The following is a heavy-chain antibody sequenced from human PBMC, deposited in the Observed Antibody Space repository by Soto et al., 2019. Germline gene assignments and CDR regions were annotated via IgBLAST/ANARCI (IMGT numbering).Heavy chain of an antibody. CDR3: ARDKGYCSSTSCYYGMDV. D-gene: IGHD2-2*01. CDR2: ISYSGST. CDR1: AGSISTINYY. Sequence: SETLSLTCTVSAGSISTINYYWSWIRQHPEKGLEWIGYISYSGSTFYHSSLKSRVTISLDTSKKQFSLTLTSVTAADTAVYYCARDKGYCSSTSCYYGMDVWGQGTTVTVSS. J-gene: IGHJ6*02. V-gene: IGHV4-31*02.